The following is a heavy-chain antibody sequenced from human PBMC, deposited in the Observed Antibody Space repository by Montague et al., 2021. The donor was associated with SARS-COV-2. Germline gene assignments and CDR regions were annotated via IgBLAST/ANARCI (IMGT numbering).Heavy chain of an antibody. CDR2: ISYDGSNR. CDR3: AKDHGSGYYRTGLDY. D-gene: IGHD3-22*01. J-gene: IGHJ4*02. CDR1: GFTFSSYG. V-gene: IGHV3-30*18. Sequence: SLSLSWAASGFTFSSYGMHWVRQAPGKGLEWVTVISYDGSNRYYADSVKGRFTISRDNSKNTLFLQMNTLRTDDTAVYYCAKDHGSGYYRTGLDYWGQGTLVTVSS.